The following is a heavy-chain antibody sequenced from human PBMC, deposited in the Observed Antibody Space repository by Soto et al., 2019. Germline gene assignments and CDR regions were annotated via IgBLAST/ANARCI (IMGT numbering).Heavy chain of an antibody. D-gene: IGHD2-21*02. Sequence: ASVKVSCKASGYTFTSSDINWVRQATGQGLEWMGWMNPYSGNTGYAQKFQGRVTITADESTSTAYMELSSLRSEDTAVYYCASAFVCGGDCFNWFDPWGQGTLVTVSS. CDR1: GYTFTSSD. V-gene: IGHV1-8*01. J-gene: IGHJ5*02. CDR3: ASAFVCGGDCFNWFDP. CDR2: MNPYSGNT.